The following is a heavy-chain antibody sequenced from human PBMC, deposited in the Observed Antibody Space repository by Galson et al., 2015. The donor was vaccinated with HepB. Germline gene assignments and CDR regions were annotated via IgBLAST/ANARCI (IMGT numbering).Heavy chain of an antibody. Sequence: SLRLSCAASGFTFDDYAMHWVRQAPGKGLEWVSGISWNSGSIGYADSVKGRFTISRDNAKNSLYLQMNSLRAEDTALYYCAKDIAAAGMGPLFDYWGQGTLVTVSS. J-gene: IGHJ4*02. CDR2: ISWNSGSI. CDR1: GFTFDDYA. V-gene: IGHV3-9*01. CDR3: AKDIAAAGMGPLFDY. D-gene: IGHD6-13*01.